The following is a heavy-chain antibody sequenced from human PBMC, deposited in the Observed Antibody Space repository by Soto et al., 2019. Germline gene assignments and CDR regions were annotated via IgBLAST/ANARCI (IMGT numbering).Heavy chain of an antibody. CDR1: AFSFSTSW. J-gene: IGHJ4*02. CDR2: INPDGRTI. V-gene: IGHV3-74*01. D-gene: IGHD2-2*01. CDR3: AREDSIIIPAVSDF. Sequence: GGCLKLSCAASAFSFSTSWMHWVRQAPGEGLVWVSRINPDGRTINYSDLVKGRFTISRDNAKNTVSLQMNTLRAEDTAVYYCAREDSIIIPAVSDFWGQGTLVNVSS.